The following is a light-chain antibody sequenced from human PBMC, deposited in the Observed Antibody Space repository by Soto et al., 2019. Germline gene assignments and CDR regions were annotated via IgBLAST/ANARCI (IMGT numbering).Light chain of an antibody. J-gene: IGKJ1*01. V-gene: IGKV3-15*01. CDR3: QQYYKLPWT. CDR2: GAS. CDR1: QSVSSY. Sequence: EIVLTQSPATLSLSPGERATLSCRASQSVSSYLAWYQQKPGQAPRLLIYGASTRATGIPARFSGSGSGTEFTLTISSLQSEDFAVYCCQQYYKLPWTFGQGTKV.